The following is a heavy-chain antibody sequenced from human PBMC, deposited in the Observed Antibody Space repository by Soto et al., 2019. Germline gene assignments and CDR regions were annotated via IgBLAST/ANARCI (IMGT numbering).Heavy chain of an antibody. Sequence: SETLSLTYTVSGGSISSYYWSWIRQPPGKGLEWIGYIYYSVSTNYNPSLKSRVTISVGTSKNQFSLKLSSVTAADTAVYYCARLGGYYQAFESRGQGTLVTVSS. CDR2: IYYSVST. J-gene: IGHJ4*02. CDR1: GGSISSYY. V-gene: IGHV4-59*08. D-gene: IGHD3-22*01. CDR3: ARLGGYYQAFES.